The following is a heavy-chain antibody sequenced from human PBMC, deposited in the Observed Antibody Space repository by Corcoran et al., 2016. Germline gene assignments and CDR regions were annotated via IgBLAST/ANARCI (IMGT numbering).Heavy chain of an antibody. CDR1: GYTFTTYG. J-gene: IGHJ4*02. D-gene: IGHD1-26*01. Sequence: QLVQSGAEVKKPGASVKISCKASGYTFTTYGFSWVRQAPGQGLEWLGWISASNGDTSYAQKLQGRVTMTIDTSTTTAYMELRSLRSDDTAVYYCVRDPRWEQPRFDYWGQGTLVTVSS. V-gene: IGHV1-18*01. CDR3: VRDPRWEQPRFDY. CDR2: ISASNGDT.